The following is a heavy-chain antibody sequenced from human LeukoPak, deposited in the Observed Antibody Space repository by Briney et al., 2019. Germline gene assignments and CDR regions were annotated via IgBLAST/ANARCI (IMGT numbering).Heavy chain of an antibody. Sequence: SETLSLTCTVSGDSINNNNYYWGWIRQPPGKGLEWIGYIYYSGSTNYNPSLKSRVTISVDTSKNQFSLKLSSVTAADTAVYYCAREIKWGAVALWGQGTLVTVSS. J-gene: IGHJ4*02. V-gene: IGHV4-61*01. D-gene: IGHD6-19*01. CDR1: GDSINNNNYY. CDR2: IYYSGST. CDR3: AREIKWGAVAL.